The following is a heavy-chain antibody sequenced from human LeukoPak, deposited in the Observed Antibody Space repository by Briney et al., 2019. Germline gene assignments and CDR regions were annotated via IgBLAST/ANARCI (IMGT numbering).Heavy chain of an antibody. D-gene: IGHD3-3*01. CDR1: GGSISSYY. V-gene: IGHV4-59*01. J-gene: IGHJ3*02. CDR3: ARPQNGFWSGQGAFDI. CDR2: IYYSGST. Sequence: PSETLSLTCTVSGGSISSYYWSWIRQPPGKGLERIGYIYYSGSTNYNPSLKSRVTISVDTSKNQFSLKLSSVTAADTAVYYCARPQNGFWSGQGAFDIWGQGTMVTVSS.